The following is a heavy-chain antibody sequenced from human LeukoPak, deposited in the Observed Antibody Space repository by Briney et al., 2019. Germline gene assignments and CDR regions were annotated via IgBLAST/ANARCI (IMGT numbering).Heavy chain of an antibody. CDR2: ISAYNGNT. Sequence: ASVKVSCKASGYTFTSYGISWVRQAPGQGLEWMGWISAYNGNTNYAQKLQGRVTMTTDTSTSTAYMELRSPRSDDTAVYYCARPYYDFWSGYAFDIWGQGTMVTVSS. J-gene: IGHJ3*02. CDR3: ARPYYDFWSGYAFDI. D-gene: IGHD3-3*01. CDR1: GYTFTSYG. V-gene: IGHV1-18*01.